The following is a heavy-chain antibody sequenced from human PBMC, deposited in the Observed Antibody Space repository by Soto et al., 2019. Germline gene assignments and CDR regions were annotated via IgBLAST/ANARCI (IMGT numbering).Heavy chain of an antibody. CDR1: GGTFSSYT. J-gene: IGHJ3*02. V-gene: IGHV1-69*02. CDR2: IIPILGIA. CDR3: ARVGSSSLAAAFDI. D-gene: IGHD6-13*01. Sequence: QVQLVQSGAEVKKPGSSVKVSCKASGGTFSSYTISWVRQAPGQGLEWMGRIIPILGIANYAQKFQGRGTITATKSTSTAYMELSSLRSEDTAVYYCARVGSSSLAAAFDIWGQGTMVTVSS.